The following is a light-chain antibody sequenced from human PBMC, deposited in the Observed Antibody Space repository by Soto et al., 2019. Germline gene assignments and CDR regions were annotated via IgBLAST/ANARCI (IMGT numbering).Light chain of an antibody. V-gene: IGKV1-39*01. CDR1: ETISTF. CDR2: AAS. Sequence: DIQLTQSPSSLSASVGDRVTMTCGASETISTFLNWYQHKPGKAPKLLISAASRLQSGVPPRFSGSGSGTDFTLTINSLRPEDFASYYCQQSYSSSPITFGPGTRLEI. CDR3: QQSYSSSPIT. J-gene: IGKJ5*01.